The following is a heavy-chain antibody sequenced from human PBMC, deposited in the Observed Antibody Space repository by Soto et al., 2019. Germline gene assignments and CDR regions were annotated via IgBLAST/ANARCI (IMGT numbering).Heavy chain of an antibody. J-gene: IGHJ4*02. CDR2: IRSKVYGGTT. V-gene: IGHV3-49*05. D-gene: IGHD2-15*01. CDR3: STGDCSGGSCYSGLEY. Sequence: EVQLVESGGGLVKPGRSLRLSCTASGFSFGDYGMNWFRQAPGKALEWVAFIRSKVYGGTTEYAASVKGRFTISRDDSKSIASLQMDSLKVEDTAVYYCSTGDCSGGSCYSGLEYWGQGTLVTVSS. CDR1: GFSFGDYG.